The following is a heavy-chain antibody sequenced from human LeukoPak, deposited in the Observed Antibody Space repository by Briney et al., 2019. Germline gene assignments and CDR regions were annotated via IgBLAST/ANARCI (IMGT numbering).Heavy chain of an antibody. CDR2: IIHTGST. J-gene: IGHJ4*02. D-gene: IGHD3-16*01. V-gene: IGHV4-34*12. CDR1: GGSFSGFY. Sequence: SETLSLTCAVYGGSFSGFYWTWIRQPPGKGLEWVGEIIHTGSTNYNPSLKSRVTISVDTSKDQFSLNLTSVTAADTAVYYCARIWGGYWGQGTLVTVSS. CDR3: ARIWGGY.